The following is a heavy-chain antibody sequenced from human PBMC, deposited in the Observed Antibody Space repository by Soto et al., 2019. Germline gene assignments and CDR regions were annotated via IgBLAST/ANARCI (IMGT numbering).Heavy chain of an antibody. Sequence: QITLKESGPALIKPTQTLTLTCTFSGFSLSTSGVGVGWIRQPPGKALEWLALIYWDDDKRYSPSLRSRLTITKDTSKNQVVLTVTNMDPVDTATYYCSHLSVGSNWFDYWGQGTLVTVSS. J-gene: IGHJ5*01. CDR3: SHLSVGSNWFDY. CDR1: GFSLSTSGVG. V-gene: IGHV2-5*02. D-gene: IGHD1-26*01. CDR2: IYWDDDK.